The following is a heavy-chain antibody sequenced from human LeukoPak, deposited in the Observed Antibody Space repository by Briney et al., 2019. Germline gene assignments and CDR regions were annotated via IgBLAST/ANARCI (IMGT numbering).Heavy chain of an antibody. D-gene: IGHD6-19*01. CDR3: ARATLGYSSGWYDN. V-gene: IGHV3-74*01. J-gene: IGHJ5*02. Sequence: GGSLRLSCAASGCTFSSYWMHWVRQAPGKGLVWVSRIKSDGSSTTYADSVKGRFTISRDNAKNTLYLQMNSLRAEDTAVYYCARATLGYSSGWYDNWGQGTLVTVSS. CDR1: GCTFSSYW. CDR2: IKSDGSST.